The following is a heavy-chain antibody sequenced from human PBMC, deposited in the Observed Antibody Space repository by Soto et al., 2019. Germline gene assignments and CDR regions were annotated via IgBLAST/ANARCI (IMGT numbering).Heavy chain of an antibody. J-gene: IGHJ3*02. CDR1: GGRLSTYY. D-gene: IGHD2-8*02. CDR2: INHSGNN. V-gene: IGHV4-34*01. CDR3: ARGWSNYWQDAFDI. Sequence: SETLSLIFVVWGGRLSTYYYNWIRQSPGQWLEWIGEINHSGNNNYSPSIKSRVTMSLDTSKKQLTLNLYSVTSADTAVYYCARGWSNYWQDAFDISGQGTMVTVSS.